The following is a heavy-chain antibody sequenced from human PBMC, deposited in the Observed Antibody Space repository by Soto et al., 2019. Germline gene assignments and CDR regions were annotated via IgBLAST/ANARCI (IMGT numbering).Heavy chain of an antibody. D-gene: IGHD2-2*01. CDR3: ARGHIVVVPAAGYWFDP. Sequence: SETLSLTCAVYGGSFSGYYWSWIRQPPGKGLEWIGEINHSGSTNYNPSLKSRVTISVDTSKNQFSLKLSSVTAADTAVYYCARGHIVVVPAAGYWFDPWGQGTLVTVSS. CDR2: INHSGST. V-gene: IGHV4-34*01. J-gene: IGHJ5*02. CDR1: GGSFSGYY.